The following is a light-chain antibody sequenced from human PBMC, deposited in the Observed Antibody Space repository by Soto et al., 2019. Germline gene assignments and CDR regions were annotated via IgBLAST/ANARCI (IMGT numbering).Light chain of an antibody. Sequence: EMVMTQSPATLSVSLGERATLSCRASQSVRTKLVWYQQKPGQAPRLLIYGASTRATGIPARFSGSGSGTEFTLTISSLQSEDFAVYYCQQHDQGWTFGQGTKVVIK. CDR3: QQHDQGWT. CDR1: QSVRTK. CDR2: GAS. J-gene: IGKJ1*01. V-gene: IGKV3-15*01.